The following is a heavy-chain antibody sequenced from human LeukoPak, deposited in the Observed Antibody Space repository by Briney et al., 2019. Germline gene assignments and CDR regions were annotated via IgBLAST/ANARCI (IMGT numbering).Heavy chain of an antibody. CDR3: ARHGAPGIAAAGTRFDY. V-gene: IGHV1-69*13. J-gene: IGHJ4*02. CDR1: GGTFSSYA. D-gene: IGHD6-13*01. CDR2: IIPIFGTA. Sequence: GASVKVSCKASGGTFSSYAISWVRQAPGQGLEWMGGIIPIFGTANYAQKFQGRVTITADESTSTAYMELSSLRSEDTAVYYCARHGAPGIAAAGTRFDYWGQGTLVTVSS.